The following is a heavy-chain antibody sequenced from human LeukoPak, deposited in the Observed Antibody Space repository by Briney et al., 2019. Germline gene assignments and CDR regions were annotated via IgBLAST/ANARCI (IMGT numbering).Heavy chain of an antibody. CDR2: INHSGST. D-gene: IGHD2-2*01. CDR1: GGSFSSYY. Sequence: SETLSLTCAVYGGSFSSYYWSWIRQPPGKGLEWIGEINHSGSTNYNPSLKSRVTISVDTSKNQFSLKLSSVTAADTAVYYCARGGSRYCSTTSCSWADYWGQGTLVTVSP. CDR3: ARGGSRYCSTTSCSWADY. V-gene: IGHV4-34*01. J-gene: IGHJ4*02.